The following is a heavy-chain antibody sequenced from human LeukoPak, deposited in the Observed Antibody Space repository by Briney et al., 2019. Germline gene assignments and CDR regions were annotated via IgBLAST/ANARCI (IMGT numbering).Heavy chain of an antibody. Sequence: GGSLRLSCAASGFTFSSYGMHWVRQAPGKRLKWVAVIWYDGSNKYYADSVKGRFTISRDNSKNTLYLQMNSLRAEDTAVYYCTRDKGLELLYGGAFDIWGQGTMVTVSS. CDR2: IWYDGSNK. V-gene: IGHV3-33*01. CDR1: GFTFSSYG. D-gene: IGHD1-7*01. CDR3: TRDKGLELLYGGAFDI. J-gene: IGHJ3*02.